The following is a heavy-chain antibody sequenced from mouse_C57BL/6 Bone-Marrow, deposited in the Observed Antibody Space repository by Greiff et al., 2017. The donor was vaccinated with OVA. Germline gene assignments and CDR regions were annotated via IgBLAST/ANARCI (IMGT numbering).Heavy chain of an antibody. CDR1: GYTFTSYW. V-gene: IGHV1-64*01. CDR3: ARNDGGYYAMDY. D-gene: IGHD2-12*01. J-gene: IGHJ4*01. Sequence: QVQLQQPGAELVKPGASVKLSCKASGYTFTSYWMHWVKQRPGQGLEWIGMIHPNSGSTKYNEKFKSKATLTVDKSSSTAYMQLSSLTSEDSAVYYCARNDGGYYAMDYWGQGTSVTVSS. CDR2: IHPNSGST.